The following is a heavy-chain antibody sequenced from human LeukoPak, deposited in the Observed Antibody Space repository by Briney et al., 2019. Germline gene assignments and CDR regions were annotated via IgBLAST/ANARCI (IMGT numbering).Heavy chain of an antibody. Sequence: PGGSLRLSCAASGFTFSSYAMSWVRQTPGKGLEWVSAISDSGGSTYYADCVKGRFTISRDNSKNTLYLQVNSLRAEDTAVYYCAKRVGPGRAFDIWGQGTMVTVSS. CDR3: AKRVGPGRAFDI. D-gene: IGHD3-10*01. CDR1: GFTFSSYA. CDR2: ISDSGGST. J-gene: IGHJ3*02. V-gene: IGHV3-23*01.